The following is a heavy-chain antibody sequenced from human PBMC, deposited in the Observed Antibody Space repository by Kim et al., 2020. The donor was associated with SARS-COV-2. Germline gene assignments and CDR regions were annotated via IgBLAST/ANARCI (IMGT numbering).Heavy chain of an antibody. CDR1: GFTFSSYA. CDR2: IRNNGDFT. D-gene: IGHD1-26*01. J-gene: IGHJ6*02. Sequence: GGSLRLSCSASGFTFSSYAMHWVRQAPGKGLEYVSAIRNNGDFTYYADSVKGRLTISRDNSKNSLFLQMSSLRPEDTAVYYCVKDQQGEYYYPMDVWGQGTKVTVSS. CDR3: VKDQQGEYYYPMDV. V-gene: IGHV3-64D*09.